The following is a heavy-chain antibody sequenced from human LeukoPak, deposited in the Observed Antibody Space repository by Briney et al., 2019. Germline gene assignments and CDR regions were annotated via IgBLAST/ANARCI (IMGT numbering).Heavy chain of an antibody. D-gene: IGHD1-26*01. CDR2: ISGSGGTT. CDR1: GFTFSSYA. J-gene: IGHJ4*02. V-gene: IGHV3-23*01. CDR3: AKAGRFYHFDY. Sequence: GGSLRLSCTASGFTFSSYAMTWVRQAPGKGLDWVSAISGSGGTTYYADSVEGRFTISRDNSKNTLYLQMNSLRAEDTAVYYCAKAGRFYHFDYWGQGTLVTVSS.